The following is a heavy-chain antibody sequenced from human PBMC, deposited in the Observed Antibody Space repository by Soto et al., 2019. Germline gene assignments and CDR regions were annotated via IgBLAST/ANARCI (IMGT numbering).Heavy chain of an antibody. D-gene: IGHD3-16*02. J-gene: IGHJ4*02. CDR2: IYHSGST. CDR1: GYSISSGYY. CDR3: AREDEVITFGGVIVRPKYYFDY. Sequence: SETLSLTCTVSGYSISSGYYWGWIRQPPGKGLEWIGSIYHSGSTYYNPTLKSRVTISVDTSKNQFSLKLSSVTAADTAVYYCAREDEVITFGGVIVRPKYYFDYWGQGTLVTVSS. V-gene: IGHV4-38-2*02.